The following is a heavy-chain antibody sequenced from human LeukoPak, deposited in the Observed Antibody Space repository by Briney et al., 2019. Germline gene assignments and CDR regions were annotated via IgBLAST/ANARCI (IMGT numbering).Heavy chain of an antibody. CDR3: ARHNSPYSSYLGVAY. D-gene: IGHD4-11*01. J-gene: IGHJ4*02. CDR1: GVSMTSSAYY. CDR2: IYYYGST. Sequence: PSETLFLTCAVSGVSMTSSAYYWGWIRQPPGKGLEWIGSIYYYGSTYYNPSLRSRVTISIDTSNNAFSLNLRSVTAADTAVYFCARHNSPYSSYLGVAYWGQGTLVTVSS. V-gene: IGHV4-39*01.